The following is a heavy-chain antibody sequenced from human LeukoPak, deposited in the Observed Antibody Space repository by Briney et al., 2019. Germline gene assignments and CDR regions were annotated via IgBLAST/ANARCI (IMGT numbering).Heavy chain of an antibody. Sequence: SETLSLTCSVSGGSISSSGYYWRWIRQHPGKGLEWIGYIYYSGSTYYNPSLKSRLTISVDTSKNQFSLKLSSVTAADTAMYYCAREGGKVINPWGQGTLVSVSS. CDR3: AREGGKVINP. CDR1: GGSISSSGYY. J-gene: IGHJ5*02. D-gene: IGHD3-16*01. CDR2: IYYSGST. V-gene: IGHV4-31*03.